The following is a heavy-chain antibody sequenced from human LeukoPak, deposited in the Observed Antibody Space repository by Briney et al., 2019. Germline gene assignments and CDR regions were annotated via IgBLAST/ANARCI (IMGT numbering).Heavy chain of an antibody. CDR1: GYRFTNYR. V-gene: IGHV5-51*01. Sequence: GESLKISCKGSGYRFTNYRIGWVRQMPGKGLELMGIIYPGESDSRYSPSFQGQVTISADKSISTAYLQWSSLKASDTAMYYCARGSPDVDYWGQGTLVTVSS. CDR2: IYPGESDS. J-gene: IGHJ4*02. CDR3: ARGSPDVDY.